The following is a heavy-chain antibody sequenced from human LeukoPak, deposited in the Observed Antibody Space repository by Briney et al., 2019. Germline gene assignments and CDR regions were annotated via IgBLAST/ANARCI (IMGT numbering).Heavy chain of an antibody. CDR1: GFTFSSYE. V-gene: IGHV3-48*03. D-gene: IGHD2-15*01. CDR2: ISGTGSTI. Sequence: AGGSLRLSCAASGFTFSSYEMNWVRQAPGKGLEWVSYISGTGSTIYYADSVKGRFTISRDNAKNSLYLQMNSLRAEDTAVYYCASLGRYCSGGSCYSGDYWGQGTLVTVSS. J-gene: IGHJ4*02. CDR3: ASLGRYCSGGSCYSGDY.